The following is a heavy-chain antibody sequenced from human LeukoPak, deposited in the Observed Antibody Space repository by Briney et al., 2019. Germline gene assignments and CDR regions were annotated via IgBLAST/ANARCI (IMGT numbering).Heavy chain of an antibody. CDR2: INHNGNVN. CDR1: GFTFSSYW. V-gene: IGHV3-7*01. D-gene: IGHD2-15*01. Sequence: GGSLRLSCAASGFTFSSYWMNWAPQAPGKGLEWVASINHNGNVNYYVDSVEGRFTITRDNSRDSVFLHMYGLRAEDTAVYFCARENGYCSGANCYSYFDSWGQGTLVTVSS. J-gene: IGHJ4*02. CDR3: ARENGYCSGANCYSYFDS.